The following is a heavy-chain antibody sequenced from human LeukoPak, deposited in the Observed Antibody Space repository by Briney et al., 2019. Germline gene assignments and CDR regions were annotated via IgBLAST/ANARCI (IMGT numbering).Heavy chain of an antibody. CDR2: ISAYNGNT. V-gene: IGHV1-18*01. CDR3: ARAASAYSYGLATYYYYYMDV. CDR1: GYTFTSYG. J-gene: IGHJ6*03. D-gene: IGHD5-18*01. Sequence: GASVKVSCKASGYTFTSYGISWVRQAPGQGLEWMGWISAYNGNTNYAQNLQGRVTLTTDTSTSTAYMELRSLRSDDTAVYYCARAASAYSYGLATYYYYYMDVWGKGTTVTVSS.